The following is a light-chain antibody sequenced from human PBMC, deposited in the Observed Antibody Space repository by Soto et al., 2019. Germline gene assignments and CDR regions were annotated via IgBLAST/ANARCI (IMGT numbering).Light chain of an antibody. CDR2: GAS. CDR1: QSVSSTS. J-gene: IGKJ1*01. CDR3: QQYDGSPPWT. V-gene: IGKV3-20*01. Sequence: EIVLTQSPGTLSFSPGERATLSCRASQSVSSTSLAWYQQKPGQAPRLLIYGASNRATGIPDRFSGSGSGTKFPLTISRLEPEDFAVYYCQQYDGSPPWTFGLGTKVEFK.